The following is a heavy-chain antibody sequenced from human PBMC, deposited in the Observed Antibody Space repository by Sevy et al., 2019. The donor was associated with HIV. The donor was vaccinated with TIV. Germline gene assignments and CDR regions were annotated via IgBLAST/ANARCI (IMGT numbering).Heavy chain of an antibody. J-gene: IGHJ4*02. Sequence: ASVKVSCKASGYTFNNYYMHWVRQAPGQGLEWMGIINPTGGSTSYTQKFQGRVTITRDTSTSTVYMELSSLRSEDTAVYYCARDLTIFGVIADYWGQGTLVTVSS. CDR3: ARDLTIFGVIADY. V-gene: IGHV1-46*02. CDR1: GYTFNNYY. CDR2: INPTGGST. D-gene: IGHD3-3*01.